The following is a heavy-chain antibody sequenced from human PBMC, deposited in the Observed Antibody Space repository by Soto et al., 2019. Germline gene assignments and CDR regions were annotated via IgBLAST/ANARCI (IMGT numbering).Heavy chain of an antibody. CDR1: GFTFSSYA. D-gene: IGHD3-3*01. Sequence: EVQLWESGGGLVQPGGSLRLSCAASGFTFSSYAMSWVRQAPGKGLEWVSAISGSGGSTYYADSVKGRFTISRDNSKNTLYLQMNSLRAEDTAVYYCAKGKGFWSGYYTGPYYFDYWGQGTLVTVSS. J-gene: IGHJ4*02. CDR2: ISGSGGST. CDR3: AKGKGFWSGYYTGPYYFDY. V-gene: IGHV3-23*01.